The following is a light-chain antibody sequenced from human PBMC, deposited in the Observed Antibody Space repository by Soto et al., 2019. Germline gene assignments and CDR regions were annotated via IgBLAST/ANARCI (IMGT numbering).Light chain of an antibody. J-gene: IGLJ2*01. Sequence: QSALTQPASVSGSPGQSITISCTGTSSDVGGYNYVSWYQQHPGKAPKLMIYEVSNRPSGISIRFSGSKSADTASLTISGRQAEDEADYYCSSYTSSSTVVFGGGTKVTVL. CDR3: SSYTSSSTVV. V-gene: IGLV2-14*01. CDR2: EVS. CDR1: SSDVGGYNY.